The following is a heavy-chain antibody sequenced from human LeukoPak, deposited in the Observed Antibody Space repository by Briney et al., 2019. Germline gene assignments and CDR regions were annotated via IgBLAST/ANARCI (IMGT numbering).Heavy chain of an antibody. CDR2: INTNTGNP. Sequence: ASVKVSCKASGYTFTSHAMNWVRQAPGQGLEWMGWINTNTGNPTYAQAFTGRFVFSLDTSVSTAYLQISSLKAEDTAVYYCARAEGLQYGDAFDIWGQGTMVTVSS. CDR1: GYTFTSHA. V-gene: IGHV7-4-1*02. J-gene: IGHJ3*02. D-gene: IGHD4-17*01. CDR3: ARAEGLQYGDAFDI.